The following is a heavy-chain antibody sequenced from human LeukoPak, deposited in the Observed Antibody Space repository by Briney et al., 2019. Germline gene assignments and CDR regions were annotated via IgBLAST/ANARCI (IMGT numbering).Heavy chain of an antibody. V-gene: IGHV3-21*01. CDR1: EFTFSSYG. Sequence: GGSLRLSCAASEFTFSSYGMSWVRQAPGKGLEWVSSISGSGGSTQFADSVQGRFAISRDNAKNSLYLQMNSLRAEDTAVYYCARVGRPIWGYFDYWGQGTLVTVSS. CDR3: ARVGRPIWGYFDY. J-gene: IGHJ4*02. D-gene: IGHD3-10*01. CDR2: ISGSGGST.